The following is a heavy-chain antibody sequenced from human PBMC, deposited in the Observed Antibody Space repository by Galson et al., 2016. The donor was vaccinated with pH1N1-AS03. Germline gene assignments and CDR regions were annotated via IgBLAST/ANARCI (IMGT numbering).Heavy chain of an antibody. CDR3: ARDRTPQPEGWLGP. CDR2: IWFDGTNK. D-gene: IGHD1-14*01. Sequence: LRLSCAASGFHFDDYGMHWVRQVPGKGLEWVALIWFDGTNKQYADSVKGRFTISRDNSKNTLSLQMSSLRAEDTAVYYCARDRTPQPEGWLGPWGQGTLVTVSS. V-gene: IGHV3-33*01. CDR1: GFHFDDYG. J-gene: IGHJ5*02.